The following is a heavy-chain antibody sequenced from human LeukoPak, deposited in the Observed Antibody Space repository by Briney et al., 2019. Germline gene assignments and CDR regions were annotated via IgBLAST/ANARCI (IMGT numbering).Heavy chain of an antibody. Sequence: GGSLRLSCAASGFTFSDHWMSWVRQAPGKGLEWVANINQHGTEKYYVDSVKGRFTISRDNAKNSLYLQMNSLRPDDTAVYYCARAPYDTSAYDAFDIWGQGTMVTVSS. CDR1: GFTFSDHW. J-gene: IGHJ3*02. D-gene: IGHD3-22*01. V-gene: IGHV3-7*03. CDR2: INQHGTEK. CDR3: ARAPYDTSAYDAFDI.